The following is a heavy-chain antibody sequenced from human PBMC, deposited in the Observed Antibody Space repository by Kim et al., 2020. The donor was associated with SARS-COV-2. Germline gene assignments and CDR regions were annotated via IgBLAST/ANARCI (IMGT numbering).Heavy chain of an antibody. CDR1: GGSISSSSYY. CDR2: IYYSGST. V-gene: IGHV4-39*01. Sequence: SQTLSLTCTVSGGSISSSSYYWGWIRQPPGKGLEWIGSIYYSGSTYYNPSLKSRVTISVDTSKNQFSLKLSSVTAADTAVYYCARLLDDYYGSGSYYTNWFDPWGQGTLVTVSS. CDR3: ARLLDDYYGSGSYYTNWFDP. J-gene: IGHJ5*02. D-gene: IGHD3-10*01.